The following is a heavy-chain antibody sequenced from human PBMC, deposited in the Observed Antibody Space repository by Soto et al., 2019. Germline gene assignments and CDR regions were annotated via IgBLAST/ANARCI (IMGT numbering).Heavy chain of an antibody. CDR1: GGSFSGYY. CDR2: INHSGST. D-gene: IGHD3-10*01. CDR3: TRPMVRGVNWLDP. J-gene: IGHJ5*02. Sequence: SETLSLTCAVYGGSFSGYYWNWIRQPPGKGLEWIGEINHSGSTKYSPSLKSRVTISVDTSKNQFSLKLSSVTAADTAVYYCTRPMVRGVNWLDPWGQGTLVT. V-gene: IGHV4-34*01.